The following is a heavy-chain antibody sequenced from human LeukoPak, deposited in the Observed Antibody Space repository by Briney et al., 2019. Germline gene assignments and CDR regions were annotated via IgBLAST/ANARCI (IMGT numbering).Heavy chain of an antibody. V-gene: IGHV3-72*01. Sequence: PGGSLRLSCAASGFTFSDHYMDWVRQAPGKGLEWVGRTRNKADSYTTEYAASVKGRFTISRDDSKNSPFLQMNSLKTEDTAVYYCARGPYCSSTSCYVDYYYGMDVWGQGTTVTVSS. CDR1: GFTFSDHY. D-gene: IGHD2-2*01. CDR2: TRNKADSYTT. CDR3: ARGPYCSSTSCYVDYYYGMDV. J-gene: IGHJ6*02.